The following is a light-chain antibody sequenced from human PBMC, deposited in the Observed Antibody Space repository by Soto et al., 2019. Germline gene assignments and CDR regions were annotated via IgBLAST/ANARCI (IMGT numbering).Light chain of an antibody. CDR3: HSYTSSTTYV. CDR2: DVS. CDR1: SSDVGGYHY. Sequence: VLTQPASVSGSPGQSITISCTGTSSDVGGYHYVSWYQHHPGKAPKLMIYDVSTRPSGVSNRFSGSKSGNTASLTISGLQAEDEADYYCHSYTSSTTYVFGTGTKVTVL. V-gene: IGLV2-14*03. J-gene: IGLJ1*01.